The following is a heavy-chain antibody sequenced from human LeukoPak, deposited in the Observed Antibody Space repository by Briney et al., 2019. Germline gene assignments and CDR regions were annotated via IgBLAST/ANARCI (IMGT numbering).Heavy chain of an antibody. V-gene: IGHV3-48*04. CDR2: ISHTGSTM. Sequence: GGSLRLSCAASGFSFSSYSMNWVRQAPGKGLEWVSYISHTGSTMSYADSVKGRFTISRDNARNSLYLQMNSLRAEDTAVYYCAREVVTAAMGDAFDIWGQGTMVTVSS. J-gene: IGHJ3*02. CDR1: GFSFSSYS. D-gene: IGHD2-2*01. CDR3: AREVVTAAMGDAFDI.